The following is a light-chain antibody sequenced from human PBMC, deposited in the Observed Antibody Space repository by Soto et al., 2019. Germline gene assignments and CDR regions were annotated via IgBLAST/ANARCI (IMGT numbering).Light chain of an antibody. V-gene: IGLV2-8*01. Sequence: QSALTQPPSASGSPGQSVTISCTGTSSDVGGYNFVSWYQQHPGKAPKLMIYEVSKRPSGVPDRFSGSKSGNTASLTVSGLQAEDEADYYCISYAGSNNYVFGTGTKLTGL. CDR2: EVS. CDR1: SSDVGGYNF. CDR3: ISYAGSNNYV. J-gene: IGLJ1*01.